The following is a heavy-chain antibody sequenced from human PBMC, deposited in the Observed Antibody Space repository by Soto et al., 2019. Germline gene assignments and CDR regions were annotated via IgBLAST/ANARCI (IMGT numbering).Heavy chain of an antibody. CDR2: INAGNGNT. D-gene: IGHD2-15*01. Sequence: ASVKVSCKASGYTFTSYAMHWVRQAPGQRLEWMGWINAGNGNTKYSQKFQGRVTITRDTSASTAYMELSSLRSEDTAVYYCAGALYCSGGSCYFAFDIWGQGTMVTVSS. J-gene: IGHJ3*02. V-gene: IGHV1-3*01. CDR1: GYTFTSYA. CDR3: AGALYCSGGSCYFAFDI.